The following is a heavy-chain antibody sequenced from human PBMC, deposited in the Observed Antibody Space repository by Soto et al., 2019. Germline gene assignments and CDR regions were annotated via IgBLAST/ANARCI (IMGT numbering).Heavy chain of an antibody. V-gene: IGHV3-23*01. Sequence: PGGSLRLSCEASGFTFNNYAINFFGQAPVKGLEWVSTTSASGGPTYYADSVKGRFTISRDNSKNTLFLQMSSLRAEDTAIYYCANRPRYYHMDVWGQGTTVTVSS. CDR3: ANRPRYYHMDV. CDR2: TSASGGPT. CDR1: GFTFNNYA. J-gene: IGHJ6*01.